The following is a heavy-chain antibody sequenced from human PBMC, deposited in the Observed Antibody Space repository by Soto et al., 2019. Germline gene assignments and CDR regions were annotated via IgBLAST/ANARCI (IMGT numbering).Heavy chain of an antibody. V-gene: IGHV4-59*08. J-gene: IGHJ4*02. CDR3: ASTRMIVALFDY. CDR2: IYYSGST. CDR1: GGSIIDHD. Sequence: SETLSLTCTVSGGSIIDHDWSWIRQPPGKGLEWIGYIYYSGSTNYNPSLKSRVTISVDTSKNQFSLKLSSVTAADTAVYYCASTRMIVALFDYWGQGTLVTVSS. D-gene: IGHD3-22*01.